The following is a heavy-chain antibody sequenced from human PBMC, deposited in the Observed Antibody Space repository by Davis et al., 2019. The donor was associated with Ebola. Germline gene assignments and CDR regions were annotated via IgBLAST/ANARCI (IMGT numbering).Heavy chain of an antibody. CDR1: GYTFTSYG. Sequence: ASVKVSCKASGYTFTSYGISWVRQAPGQGLEWMGWISAYNGNTNYAQKLQGRVTMTTDTSTSTAYMELSSLRSEDTAVYYCARDSVDGYNYRDAFDIWGQGTMVTVSS. CDR3: ARDSVDGYNYRDAFDI. J-gene: IGHJ3*02. D-gene: IGHD5-24*01. V-gene: IGHV1-18*04. CDR2: ISAYNGNT.